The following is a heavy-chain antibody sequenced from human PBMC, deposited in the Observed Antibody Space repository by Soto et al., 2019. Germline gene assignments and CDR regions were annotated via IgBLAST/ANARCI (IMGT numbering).Heavy chain of an antibody. D-gene: IGHD3-9*01. V-gene: IGHV4-59*08. CDR1: GGSISSYY. CDR2: IYYSGST. CDR3: ARRHYDIGNYYGMDV. J-gene: IGHJ6*02. Sequence: SETLSLTCTVSGGSISSYYWSWIRQPPGKGLEWIGYIYYSGSTNYIPSLKSRVTISVDTSKNQFSLKLSSVTAADTAVYYCARRHYDIGNYYGMDVWGQGTTVTVSS.